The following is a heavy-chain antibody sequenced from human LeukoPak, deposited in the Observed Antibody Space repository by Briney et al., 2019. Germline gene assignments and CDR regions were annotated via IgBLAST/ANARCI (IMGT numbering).Heavy chain of an antibody. J-gene: IGHJ4*02. CDR1: GYSFTTYW. CDR3: ARRGYSDGYFDS. D-gene: IGHD5-18*01. V-gene: IGHV5-51*01. Sequence: GESLKISCKGSGYSFTTYWIAWVRQMPGKGLEWMGFIYPGDSDTRYNPSFQGQVTISADKSISTAYLQWNSLKASDTAIYHCARRGYSDGYFDSWGQGTLVTVSS. CDR2: IYPGDSDT.